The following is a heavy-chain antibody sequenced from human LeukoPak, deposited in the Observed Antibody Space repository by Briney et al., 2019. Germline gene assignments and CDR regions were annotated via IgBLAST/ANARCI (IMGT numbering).Heavy chain of an antibody. CDR3: ARDNSYYDFWSGYFITGWFDP. J-gene: IGHJ5*02. CDR1: GFTFSSYS. D-gene: IGHD3-3*01. CDR2: ISSSSSYI. Sequence: PGGSLRLSCAASGFTFSSYSMNWVRQAPGKGLEWVSSISSSSSYIYYADSVKGRFTISRDNAKNSLYLQMNSLRAEDTAVYYCARDNSYYDFWSGYFITGWFDPWGQGTLVTVSS. V-gene: IGHV3-21*01.